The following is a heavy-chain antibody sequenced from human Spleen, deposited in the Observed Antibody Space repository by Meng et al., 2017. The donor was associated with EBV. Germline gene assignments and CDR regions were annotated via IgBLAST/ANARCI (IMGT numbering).Heavy chain of an antibody. CDR3: ARGTSVGATSASDY. CDR2: INTNTGNP. V-gene: IGHV7-4-1*02. J-gene: IGHJ4*02. D-gene: IGHD1-26*01. CDR1: GYIFTRYA. Sequence: QVQLVQSGSELKKPXXXXTVXXQXSGYIFTRYAMNWVRQDPGQGLEWMGWINTNTGNPTYGQGFTGRFVFSLDTSVSTAYLQISSLKAEDTAVYYCARGTSVGATSASDYWGQGTLVTVSS.